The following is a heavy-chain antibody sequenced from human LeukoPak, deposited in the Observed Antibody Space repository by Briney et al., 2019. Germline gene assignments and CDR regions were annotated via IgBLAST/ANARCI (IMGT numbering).Heavy chain of an antibody. D-gene: IGHD4-23*01. CDR3: AKDRWVLHYYYYGMDV. Sequence: GGSLRLSCAASGFTFSSYGMHWVRQAPGKGLEWVAVTSYDGSNKYYADSVKGRFTISRDNSKNTLYLQMNSLRAEDTAVYYCAKDRWVLHYYYYGMDVWGQGTTVTVSS. CDR1: GFTFSSYG. CDR2: TSYDGSNK. J-gene: IGHJ6*02. V-gene: IGHV3-30*18.